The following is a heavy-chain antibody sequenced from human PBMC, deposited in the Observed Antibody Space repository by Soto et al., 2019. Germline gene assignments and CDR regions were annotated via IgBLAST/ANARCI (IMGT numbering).Heavy chain of an antibody. D-gene: IGHD5-12*01. Sequence: EVQLLESGGGLVQPGGSLRLSCAASGFTFSSYAMSWVRQAPGKGLEWVSAISGSGGSTYYADSVKGRFTIFRDNSKNTLYLQMNSLRAEDTAVYYCAKRIRSYSGYDSFDYWGQGTLVTVSS. CDR2: ISGSGGST. J-gene: IGHJ4*02. CDR1: GFTFSSYA. CDR3: AKRIRSYSGYDSFDY. V-gene: IGHV3-23*01.